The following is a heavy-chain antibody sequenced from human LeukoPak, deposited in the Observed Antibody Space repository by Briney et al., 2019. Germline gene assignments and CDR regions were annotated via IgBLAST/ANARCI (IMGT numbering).Heavy chain of an antibody. D-gene: IGHD3-22*01. CDR1: GGTFSSYA. CDR2: IIPIFGTA. Sequence: ASVKVSCKASGGTFSSYAISWVRQAPGQGLEWMGGIIPIFGTANYAQKFQGRVTMTRDMSTSTVYMELSSLRSEDTAVYYCARENYYDSRGAFDIWGQGTMVTVSS. J-gene: IGHJ3*02. CDR3: ARENYYDSRGAFDI. V-gene: IGHV1-69*05.